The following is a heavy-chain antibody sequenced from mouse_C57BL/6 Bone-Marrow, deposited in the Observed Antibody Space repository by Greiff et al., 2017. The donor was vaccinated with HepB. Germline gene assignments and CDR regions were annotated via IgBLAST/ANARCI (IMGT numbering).Heavy chain of an antibody. CDR1: GYSITSGYY. V-gene: IGHV3-6*01. CDR2: ISYDGSN. CDR3: ARESGTGWFAY. D-gene: IGHD3-3*01. Sequence: EVQRVESGPGLVKPSQSLSLTCSVTGYSITSGYYWNWIRQFPGNKLEWMGYISYDGSNNYNPSLKNRISITRDTSKNQFFLKLNSVTTEDTATYYCARESGTGWFAYWGQGTLVTVSA. J-gene: IGHJ3*01.